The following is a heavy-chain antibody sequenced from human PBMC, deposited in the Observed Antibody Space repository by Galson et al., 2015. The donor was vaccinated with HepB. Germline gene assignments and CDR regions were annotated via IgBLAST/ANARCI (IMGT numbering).Heavy chain of an antibody. V-gene: IGHV4-4*02. CDR1: GDSISNDRW. CDR3: ARAKEGRGYFDY. J-gene: IGHJ4*02. D-gene: IGHD3-10*01. CDR2: AYHSGGT. Sequence: ETLSPTCAVSGDSISNDRWWSWVRQPPGEGLEWIGEAYHSGGTNYRPSHTRRVTIPLEKSTNQFSLKLTSVTAADTAVFYCARAKEGRGYFDYWGQGTLVTVSS.